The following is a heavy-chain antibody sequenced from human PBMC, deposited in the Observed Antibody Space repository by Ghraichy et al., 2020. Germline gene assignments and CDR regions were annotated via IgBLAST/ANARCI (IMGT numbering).Heavy chain of an antibody. D-gene: IGHD6-19*01. V-gene: IGHV3-53*01. CDR1: GFTVSSNY. Sequence: GVSLRLSFAASGFTVSSNYMRWVRQAPGKGLEWVSVIYSGGSTYHADSVKGRFTISRDNSKNTLYLQMNSLRVEDTAVYYCARDLTSGYGMDVWGQGTTVTVSS. CDR3: ARDLTSGYGMDV. CDR2: IYSGGST. J-gene: IGHJ6*02.